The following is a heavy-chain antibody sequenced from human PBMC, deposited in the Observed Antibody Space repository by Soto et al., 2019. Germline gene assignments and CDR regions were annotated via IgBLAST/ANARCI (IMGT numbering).Heavy chain of an antibody. V-gene: IGHV1-3*01. D-gene: IGHD3-10*01. CDR3: ARSQIFLLVYREFYDMAFEP. CDR1: GYTFTSYA. CDR2: INAGNGNT. J-gene: IGHJ5*02. Sequence: VSVQVSCKAWGYTFTSYAMHWVRQAPGQRLEWMGWINAGNGNTKYSQKFQGRVTITRDTSASTAYMELSSLRSEDTAVYYCARSQIFLLVYREFYDMAFEPWGQGPLVTV.